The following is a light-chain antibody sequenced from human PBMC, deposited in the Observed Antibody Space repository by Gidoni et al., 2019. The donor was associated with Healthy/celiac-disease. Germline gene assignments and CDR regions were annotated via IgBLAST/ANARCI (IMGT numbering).Light chain of an antibody. Sequence: EIVLTQSPGTLSLSPGERATLSCRASQSVSSSYLAWYQQKPGQAPRLLIYGASSRATGIPDRFSGRGSGTDFTLTISRLEPEDFAVYYCQQYGSSPSITFXQXTRLXIK. CDR3: QQYGSSPSIT. CDR2: GAS. V-gene: IGKV3-20*01. J-gene: IGKJ5*01. CDR1: QSVSSSY.